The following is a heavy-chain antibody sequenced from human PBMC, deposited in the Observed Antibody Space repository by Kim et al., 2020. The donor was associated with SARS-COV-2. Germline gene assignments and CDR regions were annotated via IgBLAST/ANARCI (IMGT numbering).Heavy chain of an antibody. CDR3: ATYSSRSGYFDY. D-gene: IGHD6-13*01. Sequence: YYNQSLKSRVTISVDTSRIQFSLKLSSVIAADTAVYYCATYSSRSGYFDYWGQGTLVTVSS. J-gene: IGHJ4*02. V-gene: IGHV4-39*07.